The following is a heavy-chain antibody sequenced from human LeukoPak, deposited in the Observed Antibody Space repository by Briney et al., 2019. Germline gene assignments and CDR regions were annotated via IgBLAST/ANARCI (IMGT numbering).Heavy chain of an antibody. V-gene: IGHV3-53*04. D-gene: IGHD3-9*01. J-gene: IGHJ3*02. CDR1: GFTVSSNY. CDR3: ARGYYDILTGYYTNDAFDI. CDR2: IYSGGST. Sequence: VGSLRLSCAASGFTVSSNYMSWVRQAPGKGLEWVSVIYSGGSTYYADSVKGRFTISRHNSKNTLYLQMNSLRAEDTAVYYCARGYYDILTGYYTNDAFDIWGQGTMVTVSS.